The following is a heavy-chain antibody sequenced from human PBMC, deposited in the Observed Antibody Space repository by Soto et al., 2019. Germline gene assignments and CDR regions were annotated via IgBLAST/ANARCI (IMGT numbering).Heavy chain of an antibody. D-gene: IGHD3-16*01. CDR1: GFTFSSYW. CDR2: IKQDGSEK. CDR3: ARNSSSVDVPGGGWKFDL. Sequence: GGSLRLSCAAPGFTFSSYWMSWVRQAPGKGLEWVANIKQDGSEKYYVDSVKGRFTISRDNAKNSLYLQMNSLRAEDTAVYYCARNSSSVDVPGGGWKFDLWGRGTLVTVSS. J-gene: IGHJ2*01. V-gene: IGHV3-7*01.